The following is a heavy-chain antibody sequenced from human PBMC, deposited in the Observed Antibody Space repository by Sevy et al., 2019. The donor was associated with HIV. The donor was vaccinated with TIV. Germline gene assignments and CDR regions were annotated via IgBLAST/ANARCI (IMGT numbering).Heavy chain of an antibody. D-gene: IGHD4-17*01. CDR2: IRSTGNYI. CDR3: ARGSHDYRGYDRDVGFDY. V-gene: IGHV3-21*01. Sequence: AGSLRLSCADSGFTFSSDTMNWVLQAPGKELEWVSSIRSTGNYIYYADSLKGRFSISRDNAKNSLYLQMNSLRADDTSVYYCARGSHDYRGYDRDVGFDYWGQGTLVTVSS. CDR1: GFTFSSDT. J-gene: IGHJ4*02.